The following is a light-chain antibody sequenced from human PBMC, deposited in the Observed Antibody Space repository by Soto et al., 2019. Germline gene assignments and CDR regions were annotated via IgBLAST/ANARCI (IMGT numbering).Light chain of an antibody. CDR3: QQYGSSPLIT. V-gene: IGKV3-20*01. Sequence: EIVLTQSPGTLSLSPGERATLSCSASQSLSSSFLAWYQQKPGQAPRLLIYGASSRATGIPDRFSGSGSGTDFTLTISRLEPEDFAVYYCQQYGSSPLITFGQGTRLENK. CDR2: GAS. CDR1: QSLSSSF. J-gene: IGKJ5*01.